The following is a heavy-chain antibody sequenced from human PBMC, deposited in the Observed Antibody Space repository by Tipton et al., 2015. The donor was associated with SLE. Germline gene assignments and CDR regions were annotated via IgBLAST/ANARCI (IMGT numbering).Heavy chain of an antibody. CDR2: IYPGDSDT. D-gene: IGHD2-15*01. J-gene: IGHJ4*02. Sequence: VQLVQSGAEVKKPGESLKISCKGSGYRFPIYWIAWVRQKPGKGLEWMGIIYPGDSDTRYSPSFQGQVTISADKSTTTAYLQWSSLKASDTAMYYCARRDCRGGSCYPHEGWFYYWGQGSLVTVSS. CDR1: GYRFPIYW. CDR3: ARRDCRGGSCYPHEGWFYY. V-gene: IGHV5-51*03.